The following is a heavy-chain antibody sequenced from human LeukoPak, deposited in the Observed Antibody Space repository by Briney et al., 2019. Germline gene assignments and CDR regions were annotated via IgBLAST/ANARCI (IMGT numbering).Heavy chain of an antibody. D-gene: IGHD4-23*01. CDR1: GFTFSSYG. V-gene: IGHV3-48*02. CDR2: ISGSSSST. J-gene: IGHJ4*02. Sequence: GRSLRLSCAASGFTFSSYGMHWVRQAPGKGLEWVSFISGSSSSTFYADSVKGRFTVSRDNAKNTLYLQMNSLRDEDTAVYYCARNPGGIGDYWGQGTLVTVSS. CDR3: ARNPGGIGDY.